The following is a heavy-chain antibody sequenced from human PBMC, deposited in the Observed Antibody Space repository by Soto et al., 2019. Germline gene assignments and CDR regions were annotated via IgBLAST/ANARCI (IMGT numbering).Heavy chain of an antibody. J-gene: IGHJ4*02. CDR1: GGSISSSSYY. CDR3: ARPTKDYGDYGWYYFDY. D-gene: IGHD4-17*01. CDR2: IYYSGST. V-gene: IGHV4-39*01. Sequence: SETLSLTCTVSGGSISSSSYYWGWIRQPPGKGLEWIGSIYYSGSTYYSPSLKSRVTISVDTSKNQFSLKLSSVTAADTAVYYCARPTKDYGDYGWYYFDYWGQGTLVTVSS.